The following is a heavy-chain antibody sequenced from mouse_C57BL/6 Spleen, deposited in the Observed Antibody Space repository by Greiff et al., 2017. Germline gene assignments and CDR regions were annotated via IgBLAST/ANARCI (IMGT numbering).Heavy chain of an antibody. Sequence: EVKLVESGGGLVQPKGSLKLSCAASGFSFNTYAMNWVRQAPGKGLEWVARIRSKSNNYATYYADSVKDRFTISRDDSESMLYLQMNNLKTEDTAMYYCVRGRDWYFDVWGTGTTVTVSS. CDR3: VRGRDWYFDV. V-gene: IGHV10-1*01. J-gene: IGHJ1*03. CDR1: GFSFNTYA. CDR2: IRSKSNNYAT.